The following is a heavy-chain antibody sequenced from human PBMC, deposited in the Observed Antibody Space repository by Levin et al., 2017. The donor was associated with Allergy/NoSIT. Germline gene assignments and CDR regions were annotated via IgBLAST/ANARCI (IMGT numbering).Heavy chain of an antibody. V-gene: IGHV3-48*01. CDR3: ARDQKGYDFWSGYFQTREHTTYYYYGLDV. D-gene: IGHD3-3*01. CDR2: ISSSSSTI. CDR1: GFTFSSYS. J-gene: IGHJ6*02. Sequence: GESLKISCAASGFTFSSYSMNWVRQAPGKGLEWVSYISSSSSTIYYADSLKGRFTISRDNAKNSLYLQMNSLRAEDTAVYYCARDQKGYDFWSGYFQTREHTTYYYYGLDVWGQGTTVTVSS.